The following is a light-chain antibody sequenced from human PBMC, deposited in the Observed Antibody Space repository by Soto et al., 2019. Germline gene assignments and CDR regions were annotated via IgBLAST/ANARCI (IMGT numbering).Light chain of an antibody. CDR1: INDVGTYNL. Sequence: QSALTQPASVSGSPGQSITISCTGTINDVGTYNLVSWFQQHPGKAPKLMIYEVTERPSGVSNRFSGSKSGNAASLTISGLQAEDGADSHCCSYAGGGTYVFGTGTKVTVL. V-gene: IGLV2-23*02. CDR2: EVT. CDR3: CSYAGGGTYV. J-gene: IGLJ1*01.